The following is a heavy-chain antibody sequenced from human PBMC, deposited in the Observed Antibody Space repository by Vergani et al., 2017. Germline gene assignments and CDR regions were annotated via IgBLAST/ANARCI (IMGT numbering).Heavy chain of an antibody. V-gene: IGHV3-23*01. CDR3: AKDRENHYYYYYMDV. D-gene: IGHD1-14*01. Sequence: EVQLLESGGGLVQPGGSLRLSCAASGFTFSSYAMSWVRQAPGKGLEWVSAISGSGGSTYYADSVKGRFTISRDNSKNTLYLQMNSLKAEDTAVYYCAKDRENHYYYYYMDVWGKGTTVTVSS. J-gene: IGHJ6*03. CDR2: ISGSGGST. CDR1: GFTFSSYA.